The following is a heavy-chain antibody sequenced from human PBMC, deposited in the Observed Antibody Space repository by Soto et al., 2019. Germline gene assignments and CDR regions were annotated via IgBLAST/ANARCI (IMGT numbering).Heavy chain of an antibody. Sequence: GGSLRLSCAASGFTFSSYGMHWVRQAPGKGLEWVAVISYDGSNKYYADSVKGRFTISRDNSKNTLYLQMNSLRAEDTAVYCCAKSARSSSWYSHYYGMDVWGQGTTVTVS. CDR3: AKSARSSSWYSHYYGMDV. CDR1: GFTFSSYG. J-gene: IGHJ6*02. CDR2: ISYDGSNK. D-gene: IGHD6-13*01. V-gene: IGHV3-30*18.